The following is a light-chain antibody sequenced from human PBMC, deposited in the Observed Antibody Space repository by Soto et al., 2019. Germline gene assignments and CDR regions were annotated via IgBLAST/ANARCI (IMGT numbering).Light chain of an antibody. CDR2: VAS. J-gene: IGKJ4*02. CDR3: HQYNPFSP. Sequence: EIERTQATSSVSASVGDRVTISCRASQGIDNWLAWYKQKPGKAPKLLIYVASNLQSGAPSRFSGSGSGTEFTLTISSLQPDDFPTYYRHQYNPFSPFPEGAKVDI. CDR1: QGIDNW. V-gene: IGKV1D-16*01.